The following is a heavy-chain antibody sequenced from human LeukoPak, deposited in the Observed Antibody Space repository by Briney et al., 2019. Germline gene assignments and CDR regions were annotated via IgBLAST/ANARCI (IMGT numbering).Heavy chain of an antibody. Sequence: GGSLRLSCAASGFTFDDYAMHWVRQAPGKGLEWVSGISWNSGSIGYADSVKGRFTISRDNAKNSLYLQMNSLRAEDTALYYCARRYPSDAFDIWGQGTMVTVSS. J-gene: IGHJ3*02. V-gene: IGHV3-9*01. CDR2: ISWNSGSI. CDR3: ARRYPSDAFDI. CDR1: GFTFDDYA.